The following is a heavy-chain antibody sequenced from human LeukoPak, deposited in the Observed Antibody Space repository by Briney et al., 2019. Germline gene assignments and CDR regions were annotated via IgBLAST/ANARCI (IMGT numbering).Heavy chain of an antibody. D-gene: IGHD2-15*01. CDR3: ARATSDSLGYYYYGMDV. CDR2: INHSGST. CDR1: GGSFSGYY. V-gene: IGHV4-34*01. Sequence: SSETLSLTCAVYGGSFSGYYWSWIRQPPGKGLEWIGEINHSGSTNYNPSLKSRVTISVDTSKNQFSLKLSSVTAADTAVYYCARATSDSLGYYYYGMDVWGQGTTVTVSS. J-gene: IGHJ6*02.